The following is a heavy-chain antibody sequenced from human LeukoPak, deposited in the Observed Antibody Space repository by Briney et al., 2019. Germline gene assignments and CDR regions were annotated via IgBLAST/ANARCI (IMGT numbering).Heavy chain of an antibody. J-gene: IGHJ5*02. Sequence: SETLSLTCTVSGGSISSSSYYWGWIRQPPGKGLEWIGSIYYSGSTYYNPSLKSRVTISVDTSKNQFSLKLSSVTAADTAVYYCVITRVWFGEFDPWGQGTLVTVSS. CDR3: VITRVWFGEFDP. CDR2: IYYSGST. V-gene: IGHV4-39*07. D-gene: IGHD3-10*01. CDR1: GGSISSSSYY.